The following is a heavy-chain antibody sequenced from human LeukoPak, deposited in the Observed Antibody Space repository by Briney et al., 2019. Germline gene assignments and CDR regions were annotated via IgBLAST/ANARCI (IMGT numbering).Heavy chain of an antibody. V-gene: IGHV4-59*02. CDR2: IYYSGST. CDR1: GGSVSSYY. D-gene: IGHD6-25*01. Sequence: NPSETLSLACTVSGGSVSSYYWSWIRQPPGKGLEWIGYIYYSGSTNYNPSLKSRVTISVDTSKNQFSLKLSSVTAADTAVYYCAREREVGIPSGSFDYWGQGTLVTVSS. CDR3: AREREVGIPSGSFDY. J-gene: IGHJ4*02.